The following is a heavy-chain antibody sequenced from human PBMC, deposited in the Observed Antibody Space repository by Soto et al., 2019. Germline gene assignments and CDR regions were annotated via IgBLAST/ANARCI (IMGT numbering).Heavy chain of an antibody. D-gene: IGHD3-22*01. Sequence: GESLKISCKGSGYSFTSYWISWVRQMPGKGLEWMGRIDPSDSYTNYSPSFQGHVTISANKSISTAYLQWSSLKASDTAMYYCARQDYYDSSGYSPPDAFDIWGQGTMVTVSS. CDR2: IDPSDSYT. V-gene: IGHV5-10-1*01. CDR1: GYSFTSYW. J-gene: IGHJ3*02. CDR3: ARQDYYDSSGYSPPDAFDI.